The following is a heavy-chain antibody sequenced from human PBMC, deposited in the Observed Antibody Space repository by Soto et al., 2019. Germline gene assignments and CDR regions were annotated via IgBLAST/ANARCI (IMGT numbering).Heavy chain of an antibody. D-gene: IGHD5-18*01. V-gene: IGHV3-33*01. CDR2: IWYDGSDK. CDR3: ARNPWIQLWLLSY. J-gene: IGHJ4*02. Sequence: GGSLRLSCAASGFTFSSYGMHWVRQAPGKGLEWVAVIWYDGSDKYYADSVKGRFTISRDNSKNTLYLQMNSLRAEDTAVYYCARNPWIQLWLLSYWGQGTLVTVSS. CDR1: GFTFSSYG.